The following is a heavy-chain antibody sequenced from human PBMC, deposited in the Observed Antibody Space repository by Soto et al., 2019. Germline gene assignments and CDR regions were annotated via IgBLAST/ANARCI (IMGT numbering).Heavy chain of an antibody. Sequence: PSETLSLTCAVYGGSFSGYYWSWIRQPPGKGLEWIGEINHSGSTNYNPSLKSRVTISVDTSKNQFSLKLSSVTAADTAVYYCARAAMVRGVIRVVWFDPWGQGTLVTVSS. D-gene: IGHD3-10*01. CDR1: GGSFSGYY. CDR2: INHSGST. J-gene: IGHJ5*02. CDR3: ARAAMVRGVIRVVWFDP. V-gene: IGHV4-34*01.